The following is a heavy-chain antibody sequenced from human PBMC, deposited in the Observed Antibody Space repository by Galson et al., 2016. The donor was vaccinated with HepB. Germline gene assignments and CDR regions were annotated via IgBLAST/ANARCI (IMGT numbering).Heavy chain of an antibody. Sequence: PALVKPTQTLTLTCTFSGFSLTTYGAGVAWIRQPPGEALEWLAAIYWDGDIKYRPSLKSRLTVTNDTSKNQVVLTMTNMDPLDTGTYFCARRWSGFDYWGQGTLVTVSS. V-gene: IGHV2-5*02. CDR3: ARRWSGFDY. CDR1: GFSLTTYGAG. J-gene: IGHJ4*02. CDR2: IYWDGDI.